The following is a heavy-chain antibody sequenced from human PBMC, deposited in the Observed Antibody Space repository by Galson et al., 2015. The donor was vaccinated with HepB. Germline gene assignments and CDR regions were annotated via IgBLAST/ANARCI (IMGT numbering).Heavy chain of an antibody. J-gene: IGHJ6*02. D-gene: IGHD4-17*01. Sequence: SVKVSCKASGYTFTSYDINWVRQATGQGLEWMGWMNPNSGNTGYAQKFQGRVTMTRNTSISTAYMELSSLRSEDTAVYYCARRKAFDGLGHGSRPTGNYYYYYGMDVWGQGTTVTVSS. CDR1: GYTFTSYD. CDR3: ARRKAFDGLGHGSRPTGNYYYYYGMDV. V-gene: IGHV1-8*01. CDR2: MNPNSGNT.